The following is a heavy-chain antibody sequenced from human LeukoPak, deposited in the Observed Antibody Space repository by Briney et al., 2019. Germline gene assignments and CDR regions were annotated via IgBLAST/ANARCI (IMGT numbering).Heavy chain of an antibody. J-gene: IGHJ4*02. CDR2: IYYSGST. CDR3: ARGDYSSSWYSGVDYFDY. Sequence: SETLSLTCTVSGGSISSSSYYWGWIRQPPGKGLEWIGSIYYSGSTYYNPSLKSRVTISVDTSKNQFSLKLSSVTAADTAVYYCARGDYSSSWYSGVDYFDYWGQGTLVTVSS. D-gene: IGHD6-13*01. V-gene: IGHV4-39*01. CDR1: GGSISSSSYY.